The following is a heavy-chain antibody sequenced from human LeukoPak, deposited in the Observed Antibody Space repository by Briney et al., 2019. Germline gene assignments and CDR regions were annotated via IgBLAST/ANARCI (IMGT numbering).Heavy chain of an antibody. D-gene: IGHD3-10*01. CDR3: AILLWFGEYYFDY. Sequence: KPSETLSLTCAVYGGSFSGYYWSWLRQPPGKGLEWIGEINHSGSTNYNPSLKSRVTISVDTSKNQFSLKLSSVTAADTAVYYCAILLWFGEYYFDYWGQGTLVTVSS. J-gene: IGHJ4*02. CDR1: GGSFSGYY. V-gene: IGHV4-34*01. CDR2: INHSGST.